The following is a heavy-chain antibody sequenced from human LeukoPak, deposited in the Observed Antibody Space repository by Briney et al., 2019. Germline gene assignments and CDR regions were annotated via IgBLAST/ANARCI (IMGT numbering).Heavy chain of an antibody. CDR1: GFTISSNY. D-gene: IGHD6-19*01. CDR3: AKDEEEQWLVRMGNYYGMDV. V-gene: IGHV3-23*01. CDR2: ISGSGGNT. Sequence: PGGSLRLSCVASGFTISSNYMSWVRQAPGKGLEWVSGISGSGGNTFYADSVKGRFTISRDNPKNTLYLQMNSLRVEDTAVYYCAKDEEEQWLVRMGNYYGMDVWGQGTTVTVSS. J-gene: IGHJ6*02.